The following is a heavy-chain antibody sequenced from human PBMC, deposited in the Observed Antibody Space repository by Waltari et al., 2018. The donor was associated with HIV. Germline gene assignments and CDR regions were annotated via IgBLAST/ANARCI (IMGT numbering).Heavy chain of an antibody. Sequence: EVRLVESGGALIQPGGSLRLSCVASGFSVADHYLTWVRQAPGKGLEWVAIIFSGGSTYYADSVRGRFIISRDNSKNTLYLQMNSLTAEDTAIYYCARGLGLTVAVSGIRPFDYWGQGTLVTVSS. CDR1: GFSVADHY. V-gene: IGHV3-53*01. CDR2: IFSGGST. CDR3: ARGLGLTVAVSGIRPFDY. J-gene: IGHJ4*02. D-gene: IGHD6-19*01.